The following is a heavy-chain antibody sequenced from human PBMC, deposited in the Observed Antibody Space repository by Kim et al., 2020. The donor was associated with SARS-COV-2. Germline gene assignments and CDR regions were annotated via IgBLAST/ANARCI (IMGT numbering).Heavy chain of an antibody. V-gene: IGHV3-33*01. CDR3: ARAVGPFDY. J-gene: IGHJ4*02. Sequence: NNKYYADSVKGRFTISRDNSKNTLYLQMNSLRAEDTAVYYCARAVGPFDYWGQGTLVTVSS. D-gene: IGHD2-15*01. CDR2: NNK.